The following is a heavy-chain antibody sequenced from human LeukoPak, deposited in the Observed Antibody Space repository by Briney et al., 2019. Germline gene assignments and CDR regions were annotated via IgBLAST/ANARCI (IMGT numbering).Heavy chain of an antibody. CDR3: ARGYYGGNYFDY. D-gene: IGHD2-15*01. CDR2: INHSGST. J-gene: IGHJ4*02. CDR1: GGSFSGYY. Sequence: SETLSLTCAVYGGSFSGYYWSWIRQPPGKGLECIGEINHSGSTKYNPSLKSRVTISVDTSKNQFSPKLSSVTAADTAVYYCARGYYGGNYFDYWGQGTLVTVSS. V-gene: IGHV4-34*01.